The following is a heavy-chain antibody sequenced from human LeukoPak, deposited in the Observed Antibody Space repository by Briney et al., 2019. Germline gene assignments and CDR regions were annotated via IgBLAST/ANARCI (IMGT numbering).Heavy chain of an antibody. Sequence: ASVKVSCKASGYTFTSYDINWVRQATGQGLEWMGWMNPNSGNTGYAQKSQGRVTMTRNTSISTAYMELSSLRSEDTAVYYCARVTCSSTSCYGYWNYYYGMDVWGQGTTVTVSS. J-gene: IGHJ6*02. CDR3: ARVTCSSTSCYGYWNYYYGMDV. D-gene: IGHD2-2*01. CDR1: GYTFTSYD. CDR2: MNPNSGNT. V-gene: IGHV1-8*01.